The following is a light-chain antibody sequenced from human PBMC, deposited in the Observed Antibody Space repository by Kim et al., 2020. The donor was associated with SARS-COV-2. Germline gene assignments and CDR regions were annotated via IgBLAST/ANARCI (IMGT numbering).Light chain of an antibody. CDR1: QDISSW. V-gene: IGKV1-12*01. CDR2: NAS. CDR3: QQDNVLPVT. Sequence: ASVGDRVTISCRASQDISSWLAWYQQRPGKAPRVLIYNASSLESGVPSRFSGSGSGTEFTLTINSLQPDDFATYYCQQDNVLPVTFGQGTKVDIK. J-gene: IGKJ1*01.